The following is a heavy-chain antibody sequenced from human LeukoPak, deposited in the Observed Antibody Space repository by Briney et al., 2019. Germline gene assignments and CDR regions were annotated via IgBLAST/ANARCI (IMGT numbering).Heavy chain of an antibody. V-gene: IGHV4-59*11. J-gene: IGHJ4*02. CDR2: IHYDGRT. D-gene: IGHD3-22*01. CDR1: GGSTSGRY. Sequence: PSETLSLTCTVSGGSTSGRYWTWIRQPPGKGLEWIGYIHYDGRTNYNPSFESRVIISLDTSNNQFSLNLKSVTAADTAAYYCARLVNYGYSDYWGQGTLVTVSS. CDR3: ARLVNYGYSDY.